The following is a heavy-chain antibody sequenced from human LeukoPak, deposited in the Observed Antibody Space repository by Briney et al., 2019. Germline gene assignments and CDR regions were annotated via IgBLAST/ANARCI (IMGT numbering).Heavy chain of an antibody. V-gene: IGHV4-61*01. D-gene: IGHD2-21*02. CDR3: ARDYAYCGGDCYFYFDY. J-gene: IGHJ4*02. CDR1: GYSISSGYY. CDR2: IYYSGST. Sequence: SETLSLTCAVSGYSISSGYYWGWIRQPPGKGLEWIGYIYYSGSTNYNPSLKSRVTISVDTSKNQFSLKLSSVTAADTAVYYCARDYAYCGGDCYFYFDYWGQGTLVTVSS.